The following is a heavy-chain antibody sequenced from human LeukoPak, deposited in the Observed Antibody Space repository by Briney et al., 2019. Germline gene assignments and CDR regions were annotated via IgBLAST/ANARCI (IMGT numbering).Heavy chain of an antibody. CDR3: ARDSPTPPDY. J-gene: IGHJ4*02. CDR1: GYTFNTNG. Sequence: ASVKVSCKASGYTFNTNGLNWVRQAPGQGLQWMGWINANTGSTNYAQIFQGRVTMTTDTSTSTAYMELRSLRSDDTAVYYCARDSPTPPDYWGQGTLVTVSS. CDR2: INANTGST. V-gene: IGHV1-18*01.